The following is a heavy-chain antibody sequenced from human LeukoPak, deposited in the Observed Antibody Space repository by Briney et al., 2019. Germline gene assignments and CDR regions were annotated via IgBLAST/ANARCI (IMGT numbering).Heavy chain of an antibody. D-gene: IGHD6-6*01. J-gene: IGHJ4*02. CDR2: IYYSGST. Sequence: SETLSLTCTVSGGSISGYHWSWIRQPPGKGLEWIGYIYYSGSTNYNPSLKSRLTMSLDTSKSQFSLKLSSVTAADTAVYYCAREVAARKIDYWGQGALVVVSS. CDR3: AREVAARKIDY. CDR1: GGSISGYH. V-gene: IGHV4-59*12.